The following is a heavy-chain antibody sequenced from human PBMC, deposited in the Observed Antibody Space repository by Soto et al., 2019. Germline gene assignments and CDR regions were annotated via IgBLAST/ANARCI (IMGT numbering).Heavy chain of an antibody. CDR2: INTDGSDK. V-gene: IGHV3-74*01. Sequence: EVQLVESGGGLAQPGGSLRLSCAASGFIFSSDWMHWVRQAPGKGLVWVSRINTDGSDKSYADSVKGRFTISRDNAKNTLYLQMNSLRDEDTAVYYCARGRPGRQHYFDYWGQGNMVTVSS. CDR3: ARGRPGRQHYFDY. J-gene: IGHJ4*02. CDR1: GFIFSSDW. D-gene: IGHD3-10*01.